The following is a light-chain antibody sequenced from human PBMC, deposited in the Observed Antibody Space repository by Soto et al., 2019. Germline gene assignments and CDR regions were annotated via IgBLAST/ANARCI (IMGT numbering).Light chain of an antibody. CDR1: QSLNSR. Sequence: DIQLTQSPSTLSASVGDRVTLTCRAAQSLNSRLAWYQHRPGKAPRLLIYDASTLESGVPSRFSGSGSGTEFTLTINNLQPDDLATYSCQQYKSYSTFGRGTKVDIK. CDR2: DAS. V-gene: IGKV1-5*01. CDR3: QQYKSYST. J-gene: IGKJ1*01.